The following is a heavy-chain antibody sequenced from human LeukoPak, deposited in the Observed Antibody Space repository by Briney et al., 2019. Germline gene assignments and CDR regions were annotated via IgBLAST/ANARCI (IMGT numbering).Heavy chain of an antibody. V-gene: IGHV3-23*01. CDR2: ISGSDNST. CDR1: GFTFSSYA. Sequence: GGSLRLSCAASGFTFSSYAVSWVRQAPGKGLEWVSAISGSDNSTNYADSVKGRSTISRDNSKNTLNLQMNSLRAEDTAVYYCAKEIAVTRYHYYYYGMDVWGQGTTVTVSS. D-gene: IGHD4-17*01. CDR3: AKEIAVTRYHYYYYGMDV. J-gene: IGHJ6*02.